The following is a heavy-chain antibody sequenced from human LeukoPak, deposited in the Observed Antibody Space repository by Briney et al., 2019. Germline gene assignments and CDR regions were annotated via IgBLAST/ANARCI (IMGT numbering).Heavy chain of an antibody. CDR1: GGSLSSYY. J-gene: IGHJ4*02. CDR3: AGTSSWYGYYFDY. V-gene: IGHV4-59*08. Sequence: PSETLSLTCTVSGGSLSSYYWSWIRQPPGKGLEWIGYIYYSGSTNYNPSLKSRVTISVDTSKNQFSRKLSSVTAADTAVYYCAGTSSWYGYYFDYWGQGTLVTVSS. D-gene: IGHD6-13*01. CDR2: IYYSGST.